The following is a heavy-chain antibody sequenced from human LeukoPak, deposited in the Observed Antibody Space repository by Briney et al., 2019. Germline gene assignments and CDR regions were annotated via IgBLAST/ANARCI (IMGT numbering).Heavy chain of an antibody. V-gene: IGHV4-39*02. CDR1: GGSISSSSYY. Sequence: PSETLSLTCTVSGGSISSSSYYWGWLRQPPGKGLEWIVSIYYSGNTYYNPSLQSPITISVDTSKNQFSLKLSSVTAADTAVYYCAKETGTVFGWGAFDIWGEGRMVTVSS. CDR3: AKETGTVFGWGAFDI. D-gene: IGHD1-1*01. CDR2: IYYSGNT. J-gene: IGHJ3*02.